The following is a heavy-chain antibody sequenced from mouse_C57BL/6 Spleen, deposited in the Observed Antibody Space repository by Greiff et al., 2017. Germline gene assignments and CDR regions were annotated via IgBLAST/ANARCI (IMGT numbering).Heavy chain of an antibody. CDR2: FHPYNDDT. CDR3: ARGRDLTGAFDY. J-gene: IGHJ2*01. V-gene: IGHV1-47*01. Sequence: VQLQESGAEIVKPGASVKMSCKASGYTFTTYPIEWMKQNHGKSLEWIGNFHPYNDDTKYNEKFKGKATLTVEKSSSTVYLELSRLTSDDSSVYYCARGRDLTGAFDYWGQGTTLTVSS. CDR1: GYTFTTYP. D-gene: IGHD4-1*01.